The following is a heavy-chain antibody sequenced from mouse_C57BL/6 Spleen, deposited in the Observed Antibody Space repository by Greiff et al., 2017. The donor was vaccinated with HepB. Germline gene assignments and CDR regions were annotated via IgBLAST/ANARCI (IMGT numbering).Heavy chain of an antibody. J-gene: IGHJ2*01. CDR1: GYTFTSYW. D-gene: IGHD1-1*01. Sequence: QVHVKQPGAELVKPGASVKMSCKASGYTFTSYWITWVKQRPGQGLEWIGDIYPGSGSTNYNEKFKSKATLTVDTSSSTAYMQLSSLTSEDSAVYYCARVTTVVAPYYFDYWGQGTTLTVSS. CDR3: ARVTTVVAPYYFDY. V-gene: IGHV1-55*01. CDR2: IYPGSGST.